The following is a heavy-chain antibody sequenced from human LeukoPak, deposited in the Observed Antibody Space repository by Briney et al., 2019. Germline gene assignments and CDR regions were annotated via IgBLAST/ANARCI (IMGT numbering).Heavy chain of an antibody. CDR3: KTGGTHWFDP. CDR2: MNPNSGNT. J-gene: IGHJ5*02. CDR1: GYTFTSYG. Sequence: GASVKVSCKASGYTFTSYGISWVRQATGQGLEWMGWMNPNSGNTGYAQKFQGRVTITRNTSISTAYMELSSLRSEDTAVYYCKTGGTHWFDPWGQGTLVTVSS. D-gene: IGHD7-27*01. V-gene: IGHV1-8*03.